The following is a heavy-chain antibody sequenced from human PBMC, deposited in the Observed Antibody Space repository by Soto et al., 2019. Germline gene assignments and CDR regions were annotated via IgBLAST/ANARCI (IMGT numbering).Heavy chain of an antibody. J-gene: IGHJ4*02. CDR2: ISWNGGSI. CDR3: AKDRAALAVARTGDY. V-gene: IGHV3-9*01. D-gene: IGHD6-19*01. Sequence: SLRLSCAASGFTFDDYAMHWVRQAPGKGLEWVSGISWNGGSIGYADSVKGRFTISRDNAKNSLYLQMNSLRAEDTALYYCAKDRAALAVARTGDYWGQAPLVTVSS. CDR1: GFTFDDYA.